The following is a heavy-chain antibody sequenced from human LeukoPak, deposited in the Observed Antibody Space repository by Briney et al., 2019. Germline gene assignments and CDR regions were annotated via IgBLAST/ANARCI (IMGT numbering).Heavy chain of an antibody. V-gene: IGHV4-59*12. CDR1: GGYISSYY. D-gene: IGHD4-17*01. CDR3: ARVGHPTQRRVLSAVTIPTAGAFDI. Sequence: SETLSLTCTVSGGYISSYYWSWIRQPPGEGLEWIGYVYYTGSTNYNPSLKSRVTISVDTSKNQFSLKLSSVTAADTAVYYCARVGHPTQRRVLSAVTIPTAGAFDIWGQGTLVTVSS. CDR2: VYYTGST. J-gene: IGHJ3*02.